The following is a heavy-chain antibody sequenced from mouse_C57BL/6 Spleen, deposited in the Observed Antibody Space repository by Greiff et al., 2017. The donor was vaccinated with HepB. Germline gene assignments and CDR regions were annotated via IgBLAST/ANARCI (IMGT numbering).Heavy chain of an antibody. J-gene: IGHJ2*01. V-gene: IGHV1-26*01. Sequence: VQLQQSGPELVKPGASVKISCKASGYTFTDYYMNWVKQSHGKSLEWIGDINPNNGGTSYNQKFKGKATLTVDKSSSTAYMELRSLTSEDSAVYYCARTDDYPYYFDYWGQGTTLTVSS. D-gene: IGHD2-4*01. CDR1: GYTFTDYY. CDR2: INPNNGGT. CDR3: ARTDDYPYYFDY.